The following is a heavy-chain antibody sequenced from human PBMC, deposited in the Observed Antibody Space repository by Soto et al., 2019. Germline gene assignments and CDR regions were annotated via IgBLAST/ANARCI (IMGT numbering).Heavy chain of an antibody. CDR2: ISAYNANT. J-gene: IGHJ4*02. Sequence: QVQLVQSGAEVKKPGASVKVSCKASGYTFTSYGISWVRQAPGQGLEWMRWISAYNANTNYAQKLQGRVTMTTDTSTSTSYRELRSLRSDDTAVYFCARDRLGATGDYWGQGTLVTVSS. CDR3: ARDRLGATGDY. V-gene: IGHV1-18*01. D-gene: IGHD1-26*01. CDR1: GYTFTSYG.